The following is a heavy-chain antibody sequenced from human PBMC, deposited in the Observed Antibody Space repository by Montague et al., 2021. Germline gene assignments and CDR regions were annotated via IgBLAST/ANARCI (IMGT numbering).Heavy chain of an antibody. CDR3: ARDHGLINAWAY. V-gene: IGHV6-1*01. J-gene: IGHJ4*02. CDR1: EDSVSSTTTA. Sequence: CAISEDSVSSTTTAWHWIRQSPSRGLEWLGRTYYRSRWYFDYAPSVKSRITIQPDTATSQFSLQVNSVTPEDTAVYFCARDHGLINAWAYWGQGTLVTVSS. D-gene: IGHD2-8*01. CDR2: TYYRSRWYF.